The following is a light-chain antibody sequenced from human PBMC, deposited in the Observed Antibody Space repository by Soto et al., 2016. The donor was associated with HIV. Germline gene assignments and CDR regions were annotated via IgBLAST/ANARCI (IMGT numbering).Light chain of an antibody. CDR2: DDS. CDR3: QVWDSSSDHYV. J-gene: IGLJ1*01. Sequence: SYVLTQPPSVSVAPGKTARITCGGTNIGSKSVHWYLQKPGQAPVLVVYDDSDRPSGIPERFSGSNSENTATLTITRVEAGDEAGFYCQVWDSSSDHYVFGTGTKVTVL. CDR1: NIGSKS. V-gene: IGLV3-21*01.